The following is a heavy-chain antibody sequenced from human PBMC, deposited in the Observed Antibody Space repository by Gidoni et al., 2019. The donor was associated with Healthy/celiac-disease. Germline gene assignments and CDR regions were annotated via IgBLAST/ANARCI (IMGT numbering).Heavy chain of an antibody. CDR1: GGSISIYY. V-gene: IGHV4-59*01. Sequence: QVQLQESGPGLVKPSEPLSLTCTVPGGSISIYYWSWIRQPPGKGLEWIGYIYYSGSTNYNPSLKSRVTIAVNTSKNQFSLKLSSVTAADTAVYYCARGRTAMVWFDPWGQGTLVTVSS. CDR2: IYYSGST. J-gene: IGHJ5*02. CDR3: ARGRTAMVWFDP. D-gene: IGHD5-18*01.